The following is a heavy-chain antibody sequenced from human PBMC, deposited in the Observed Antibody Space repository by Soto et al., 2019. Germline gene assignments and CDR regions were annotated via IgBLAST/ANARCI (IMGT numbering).Heavy chain of an antibody. CDR2: INHSGST. J-gene: IGHJ4*02. D-gene: IGHD3-3*01. CDR3: ARGWSVWRVWLDY. Sequence: PSETLSLTCAVYGGSFSGYYWSWIGQPPGKGLEWIGEINHSGSTNYNPSLKSRVTISVDTSKNQFSLKLSSVTAADTAVYYCARGWSVWRVWLDYWGQGTLVTVSS. V-gene: IGHV4-34*01. CDR1: GGSFSGYY.